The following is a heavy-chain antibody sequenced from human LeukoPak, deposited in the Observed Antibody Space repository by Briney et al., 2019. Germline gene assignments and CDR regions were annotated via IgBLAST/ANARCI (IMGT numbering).Heavy chain of an antibody. Sequence: PGGSLRLSCAASGFTFSSYSMNWVRQAPGKGLEWVSSIGSSSSYIYYADSVKGRFTISRDNAKSSLYLQMNSLRAEDTAVYYCARTYVWGSTPGDYWGQGTLVTVSS. CDR3: ARTYVWGSTPGDY. V-gene: IGHV3-21*01. J-gene: IGHJ4*02. CDR1: GFTFSSYS. CDR2: IGSSSSYI. D-gene: IGHD3-16*01.